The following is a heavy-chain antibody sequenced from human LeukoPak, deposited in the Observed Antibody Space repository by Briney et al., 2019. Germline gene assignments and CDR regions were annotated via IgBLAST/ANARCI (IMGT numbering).Heavy chain of an antibody. Sequence: GGSLRLSCAASGFTFSSYAMSLVRQAPGKGLEWVSAISGSGGSTYYADSVKGRFTISRDNAKNTLYLQMNSLRAEDTAMYYCTRAMGATGGFDPWGQGTLVTVSS. D-gene: IGHD1-26*01. V-gene: IGHV3-23*01. CDR2: ISGSGGST. CDR1: GFTFSSYA. CDR3: TRAMGATGGFDP. J-gene: IGHJ5*02.